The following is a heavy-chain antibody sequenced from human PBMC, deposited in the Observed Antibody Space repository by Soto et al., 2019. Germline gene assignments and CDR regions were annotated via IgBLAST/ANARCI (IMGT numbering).Heavy chain of an antibody. V-gene: IGHV3-48*02. CDR2: ISSSSSTT. J-gene: IGHJ4*02. CDR1: GFTFSSYS. D-gene: IGHD3-22*01. CDR3: ARGLYYYDSRGYWGY. Sequence: EVQLVESGGGLVQPGGSLRLSCAASGFTFSSYSMNWFRQAPGKGLEWVSYISSSSSTTYYADSVKGRFTISRDNAKNSLYLQMNSLRDEDTAVYYCARGLYYYDSRGYWGYWGQGTLVTVSS.